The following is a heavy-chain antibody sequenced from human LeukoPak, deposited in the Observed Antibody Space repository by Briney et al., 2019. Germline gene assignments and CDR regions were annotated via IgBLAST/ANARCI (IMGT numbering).Heavy chain of an antibody. CDR1: GGSISSGNYY. D-gene: IGHD6-13*01. V-gene: IGHV4-39*02. Sequence: PSETLSLTCTVSGGSISSGNYYWGWIRQPPGKGLEWIGRIYYSGSTYYNPSLKSRVTISVDTSKNQFSLKLSSVTAADTAVYYCARETERYRGIAAAKWFDPWGQGTLVTVSS. J-gene: IGHJ5*02. CDR3: ARETERYRGIAAAKWFDP. CDR2: IYYSGST.